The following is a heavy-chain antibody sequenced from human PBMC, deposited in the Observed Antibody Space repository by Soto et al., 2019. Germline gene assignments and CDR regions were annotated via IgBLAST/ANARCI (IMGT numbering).Heavy chain of an antibody. D-gene: IGHD2-21*02. CDR3: AKDDPGDFYSYYGLDV. CDR2: ITGSGTNT. CDR1: GFTISSYT. Sequence: GGFLRLSCAASGFTISSYTMTWVRQASGKGLEWVSAITGSGTNTYYADSVKGRFTISTDKSTNTLYLQMSSLRAEDTAIYYCAKDDPGDFYSYYGLDVWGQGTTVTVSS. V-gene: IGHV3-23*01. J-gene: IGHJ6*02.